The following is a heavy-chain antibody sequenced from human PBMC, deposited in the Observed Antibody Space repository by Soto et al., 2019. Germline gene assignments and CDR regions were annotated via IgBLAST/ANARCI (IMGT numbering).Heavy chain of an antibody. CDR1: GFTFSSYG. J-gene: IGHJ4*02. CDR2: ISYDGSNK. CDR3: AKPMGIAAALVDY. D-gene: IGHD6-13*01. V-gene: IGHV3-30*18. Sequence: QVQLVESGGGVVQPGRSLRLSCAASGFTFSSYGMHWVRQAPGKGLEWVAVISYDGSNKYYADSVKGRFTISRDNSKNTLYLQMNSLRADDTAVYDCAKPMGIAAALVDYWGQGTLVTVSS.